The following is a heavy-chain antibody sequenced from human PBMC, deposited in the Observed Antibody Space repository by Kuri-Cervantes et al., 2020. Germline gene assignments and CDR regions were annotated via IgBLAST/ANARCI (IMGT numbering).Heavy chain of an antibody. Sequence: ESLKISCTVYCGPITSHSWNWIRQPPVKGLEWSAYIYYSGSTNYNPSLKSRVTISVTTSKNQFSLKLSSVTAADTAVYYCARDLGSDYYDSSGDAAFDIWGQGTMVTVSS. CDR1: CGPITSHS. CDR3: ARDLGSDYYDSSGDAAFDI. CDR2: IYYSGST. J-gene: IGHJ3*02. V-gene: IGHV4-59*11. D-gene: IGHD3-22*01.